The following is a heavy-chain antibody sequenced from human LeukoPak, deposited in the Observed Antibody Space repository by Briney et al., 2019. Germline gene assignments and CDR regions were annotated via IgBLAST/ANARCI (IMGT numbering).Heavy chain of an antibody. J-gene: IGHJ4*02. CDR3: AKLSGLCSSGWHVDY. Sequence: PGGSLRLSCAASGFTFSSYGMHWVRQAPGKGLEWVAVISYEGSNKYYADSVKGRFTISRDNSKNTLYLQVTSLRAEDTAVYYCAKLSGLCSSGWHVDYWGQGTLVTVSS. V-gene: IGHV3-30*18. CDR1: GFTFSSYG. D-gene: IGHD6-19*01. CDR2: ISYEGSNK.